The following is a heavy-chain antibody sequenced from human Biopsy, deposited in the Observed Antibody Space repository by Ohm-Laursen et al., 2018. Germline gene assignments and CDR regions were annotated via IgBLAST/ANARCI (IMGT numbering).Heavy chain of an antibody. CDR1: GFIFSTYT. D-gene: IGHD5-18*01. CDR2: ISSRSSDI. V-gene: IGHV3-21*01. Sequence: SLRLSCTAPGFIFSTYTMNWVRQAPGEGLEWVSSISSRSSDIYYADSVKGRFTISRDNSKDTLYLQMHSLRAEDTAFYYCARDRRTANYGMDVWGQGTTVTVSS. CDR3: ARDRRTANYGMDV. J-gene: IGHJ6*02.